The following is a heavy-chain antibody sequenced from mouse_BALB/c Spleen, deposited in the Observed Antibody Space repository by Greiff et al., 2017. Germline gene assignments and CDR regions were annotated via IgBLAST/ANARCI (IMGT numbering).Heavy chain of an antibody. CDR2: ISYSGST. CDR1: GYSITSDYA. V-gene: IGHV3-2*02. Sequence: EVQLVESGPGLVKPSQSLSLTCTVTGYSITSDYAWNWIRQFPGNKLEWMGYISYSGSTSYNPSLKSRISITRDTSKNQFFLQLNSVTTEDTATYYCARIYYDYDGAYWGQGTSVTVSS. CDR3: ARIYYDYDGAY. D-gene: IGHD2-4*01. J-gene: IGHJ4*01.